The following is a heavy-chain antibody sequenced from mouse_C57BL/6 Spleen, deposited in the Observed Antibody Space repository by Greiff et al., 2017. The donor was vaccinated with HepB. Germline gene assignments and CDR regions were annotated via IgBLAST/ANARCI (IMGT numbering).Heavy chain of an antibody. CDR1: GYTFTDYE. CDR2: IDPETGGT. V-gene: IGHV1-15*01. Sequence: QVHVKQSGAELVRPGASVTLSCKASGYTFTDYEMHWVKQTPVHGLEWIGAIDPETGGTAYNQKFKGKAILTADKSSSTAYMELRSLTSEDSAVYYCTRRIFITTVVGYFDVWGTGTTVTVSS. CDR3: TRRIFITTVVGYFDV. J-gene: IGHJ1*03. D-gene: IGHD1-1*01.